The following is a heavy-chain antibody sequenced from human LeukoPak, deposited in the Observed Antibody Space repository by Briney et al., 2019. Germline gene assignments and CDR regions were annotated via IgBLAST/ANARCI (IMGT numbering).Heavy chain of an antibody. J-gene: IGHJ5*02. CDR1: GGSISSGSYY. Sequence: PSETLSLTCTVSGGSISSGSYYWSWIRQPAGKGLEWIGRIYYSGSTNYNPSLKSRVTISVDTSKNQFSLKLSSVTAADTAVYYCAVAAAGTLFDPWGQGTLVTVSS. D-gene: IGHD6-13*01. CDR3: AVAAAGTLFDP. V-gene: IGHV4-61*10. CDR2: IYYSGST.